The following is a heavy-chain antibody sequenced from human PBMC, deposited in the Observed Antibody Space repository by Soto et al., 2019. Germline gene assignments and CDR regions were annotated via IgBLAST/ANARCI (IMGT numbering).Heavy chain of an antibody. D-gene: IGHD3-22*01. Sequence: QVQLVESGGAVVQPGRSLSLSCAASGFTFSSYAMHWARQAPGKGLEWVAVISYDGSNKYYADSVKGRFTISRDNSKNTLYLQMNSLRAEDTAVYYCARDHDYYDSSGYYPYWGQGTLVTVSS. CDR3: ARDHDYYDSSGYYPY. J-gene: IGHJ4*02. CDR2: ISYDGSNK. V-gene: IGHV3-30-3*01. CDR1: GFTFSSYA.